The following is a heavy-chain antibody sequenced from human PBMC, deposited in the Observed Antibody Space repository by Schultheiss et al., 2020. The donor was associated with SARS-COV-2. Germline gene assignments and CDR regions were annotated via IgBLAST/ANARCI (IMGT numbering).Heavy chain of an antibody. Sequence: SETLSLTCAVYGGSFSGYYWSWIRQPPGKGLEWIGEINHSGSTNYNPSLKSRVTISVDTSKNQFSLKLSSVTAADTAVYYCARGYGTTIPLIDYWGQGTLVTVAS. V-gene: IGHV4-34*01. J-gene: IGHJ4*02. CDR2: INHSGST. CDR1: GGSFSGYY. CDR3: ARGYGTTIPLIDY. D-gene: IGHD1-1*01.